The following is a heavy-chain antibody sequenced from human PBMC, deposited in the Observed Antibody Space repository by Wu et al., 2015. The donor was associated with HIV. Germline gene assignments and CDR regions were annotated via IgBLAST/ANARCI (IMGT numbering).Heavy chain of an antibody. D-gene: IGHD5-18*01. CDR2: LIPMYGAA. V-gene: IGHV1-69*18. CDR3: AGGGGRTAMDPFDF. Sequence: QVQLVQSGAEVKKPGASVKVSCKASGYTFTSYGISWVRQAPGQGLEWMGRLIPMYGAADYAQKFQGRVTITADVSTNTAYMVVNSLTSDDTAVYYCAGGGGRTAMDPFDFWGQGTLVTVSS. J-gene: IGHJ4*02. CDR1: GYTFTSYG.